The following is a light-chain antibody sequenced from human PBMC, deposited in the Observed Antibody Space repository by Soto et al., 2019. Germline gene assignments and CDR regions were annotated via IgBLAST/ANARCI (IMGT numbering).Light chain of an antibody. CDR3: QQYGTSPFT. V-gene: IGKV3-20*01. CDR1: QSVSSSY. Sequence: EIVLTQSPGTLSLSPGERATLSCRASQSVSSSYLAWYQQKPGQAPRLLISGASSRATGIPDRISGSGSGTDFTLTISRLEPEDFAVYYCQQYGTSPFTFGPGTKVDIK. J-gene: IGKJ3*01. CDR2: GAS.